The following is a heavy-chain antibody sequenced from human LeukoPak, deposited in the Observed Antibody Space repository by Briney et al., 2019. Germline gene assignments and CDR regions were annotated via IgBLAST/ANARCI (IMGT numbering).Heavy chain of an antibody. CDR2: ISSNGGST. CDR1: GFTFSSYA. J-gene: IGHJ4*02. Sequence: PGGTLRLSCAASGFTFSSYAMHSVRQAPGKGLGYVSAISSNGGSTYYANSVKGRFTISRDNSKNTLYLQMGSLRAEDMAVYYCARDRGYSGYDPLFDYWGQGTLVTVSS. CDR3: ARDRGYSGYDPLFDY. V-gene: IGHV3-64*01. D-gene: IGHD5-12*01.